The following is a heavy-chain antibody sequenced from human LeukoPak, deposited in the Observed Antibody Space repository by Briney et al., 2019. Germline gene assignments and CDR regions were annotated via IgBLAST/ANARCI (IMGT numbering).Heavy chain of an antibody. CDR2: INPSGGST. CDR1: GYTFTIYY. V-gene: IGHV1-46*01. D-gene: IGHD2-21*02. J-gene: IGHJ3*02. Sequence: ASVTVSCTASGYTFTIYYMHWVRQAPGQGLGWMGIINPSGGSTSYAQKFQGRVTMTRDTSTSTVYMELSSLRSEDTAVYYCARDASYCGGDCSAGGAFDIWGQGTMVTVSS. CDR3: ARDASYCGGDCSAGGAFDI.